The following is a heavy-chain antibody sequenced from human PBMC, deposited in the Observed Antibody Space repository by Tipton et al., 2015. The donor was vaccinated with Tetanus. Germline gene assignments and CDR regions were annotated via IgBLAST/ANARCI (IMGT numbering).Heavy chain of an antibody. J-gene: IGHJ6*02. Sequence: LRLSCAASGFTFSSYAMSWIRQPAGKGLEWIGRIYTSGSTNYNPSLKSRVTMSVDASKNQFSLKLSSVTAADTAVYYCARGGVTYYYGMDVWGQGTTVTVSS. V-gene: IGHV4-4*07. D-gene: IGHD2-21*02. CDR1: GFTFSSYA. CDR3: ARGGVTYYYGMDV. CDR2: IYTSGST.